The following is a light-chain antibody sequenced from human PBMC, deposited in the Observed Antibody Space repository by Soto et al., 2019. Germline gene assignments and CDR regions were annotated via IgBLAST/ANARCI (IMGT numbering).Light chain of an antibody. V-gene: IGKV3-20*01. CDR1: QSVSSSY. CDR2: GAS. J-gene: IGKJ1*01. Sequence: IVLTQSPGTLSLSPGERATLSCRASQSVSSSYLAWYQQKPGQAPRLLIYGASSRATGIPDRFSGSGSGTDFTLTISRLEPEDFAVYYCQQYGSSRTFDQGTKVDI. CDR3: QQYGSSRT.